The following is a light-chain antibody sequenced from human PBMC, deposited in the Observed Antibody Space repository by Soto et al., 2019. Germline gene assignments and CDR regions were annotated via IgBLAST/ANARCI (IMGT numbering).Light chain of an antibody. Sequence: LTQSPASLSSSPGERATLSCRASQTVRNNYLAWYQQKPGKAPRLLIYDASSRATGIPYRFSGSRSGTDFTLTISRLEPEDFAVYYCQQFSSNPPTFGRGTKVDI. V-gene: IGKV3-20*01. CDR2: DAS. J-gene: IGKJ4*01. CDR3: QQFSSNPPT. CDR1: QTVRNNY.